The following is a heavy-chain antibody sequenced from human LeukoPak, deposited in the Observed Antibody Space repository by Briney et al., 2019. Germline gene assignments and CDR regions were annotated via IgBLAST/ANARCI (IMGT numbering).Heavy chain of an antibody. Sequence: PGGSLRLSCAASEFIISAFWMSWVRQAPGKGLEWVANINRDGSTKFYLDSVKGRFTVSRDNAKNLLFLQMNSLRAEDTAVYYCAKDPVKKPSDAFDIWGQGTMVTVSS. CDR1: EFIISAFW. V-gene: IGHV3-7*03. CDR2: INRDGSTK. J-gene: IGHJ3*02. CDR3: AKDPVKKPSDAFDI.